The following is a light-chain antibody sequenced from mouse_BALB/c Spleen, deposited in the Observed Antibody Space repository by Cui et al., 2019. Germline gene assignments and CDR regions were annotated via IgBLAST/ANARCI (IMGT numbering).Light chain of an antibody. J-gene: IGKJ5*01. V-gene: IGKV8-19*01. CDR1: QSLLNSGNQKNY. Sequence: DIVMTQSPSSLTVTAGEKVTMSCKSSQSLLNSGNQKNYLTWYQQKPGQPPKLLIYWPSTRESGVPDRFTGSGSGTDFTLTISSVQAEDLAVYYCQNDYSYPLTFGAGTKLELK. CDR2: WPS. CDR3: QNDYSYPLT.